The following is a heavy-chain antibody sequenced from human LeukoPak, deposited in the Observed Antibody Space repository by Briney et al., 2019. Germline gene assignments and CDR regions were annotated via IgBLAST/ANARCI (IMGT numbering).Heavy chain of an antibody. D-gene: IGHD6-13*01. CDR2: ISYDGSNK. J-gene: IGHJ6*02. CDR1: GFTFSSYG. V-gene: IGHV3-30*18. Sequence: PGGSLRLSCAASGFTFSSYGMHWVRQAPGKGLEWVAVISYDGSNKYYADSVKGRFTISRDNSKNTLYLQMNSLRAEDTAVYYCAKERVGSSWYWYYYGMDVWGQGTTVTVSS. CDR3: AKERVGSSWYWYYYGMDV.